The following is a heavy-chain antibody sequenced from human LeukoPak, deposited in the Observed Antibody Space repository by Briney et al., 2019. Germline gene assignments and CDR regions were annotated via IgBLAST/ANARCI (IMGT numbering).Heavy chain of an antibody. CDR3: ARRVPDTGYMDV. V-gene: IGHV4-38-2*02. Sequence: SETLSLTCTVSGYSISSGFYWGWIRQPPGMGLEWIGNIHFSGSTHYNPSLKSRVTMSVDTSKNQFSLKLSSVTAADTAVYYCARRVPDTGYMDVWGKGTTVTISS. CDR2: IHFSGST. D-gene: IGHD2-8*02. J-gene: IGHJ6*03. CDR1: GYSISSGFY.